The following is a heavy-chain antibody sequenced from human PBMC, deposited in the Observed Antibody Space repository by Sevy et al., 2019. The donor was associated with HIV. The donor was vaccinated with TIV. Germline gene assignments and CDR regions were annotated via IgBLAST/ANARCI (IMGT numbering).Heavy chain of an antibody. Sequence: GGSQRLSCAASGFTFSSYAMHWVRQAPGKGLEWVAVISYDGSNKYYADSVKGRFTISRDNSKNTLYLQMNSLRAEETAVDYCARGGKGGYCSGGSCLENTVGYYYYGMDVWGQGTTVTVSS. CDR3: ARGGKGGYCSGGSCLENTVGYYYYGMDV. CDR2: ISYDGSNK. J-gene: IGHJ6*02. D-gene: IGHD2-15*01. V-gene: IGHV3-30-3*01. CDR1: GFTFSSYA.